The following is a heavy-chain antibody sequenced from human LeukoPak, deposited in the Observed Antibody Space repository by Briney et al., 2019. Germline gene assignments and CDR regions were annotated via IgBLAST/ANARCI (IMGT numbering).Heavy chain of an antibody. V-gene: IGHV1-2*02. CDR1: GYTFPGYY. D-gene: IGHD3-9*01. Sequence: ASVKFSCKAYGYTFPGYYMHWVRQDPGQGLEWMGWINPNSGGTNYAQKFQGRVTMTRDTSISTAYMELSRLRSDDTAAYYCASTYDILTGGNNWFDPWGQGTLVTVSS. CDR3: ASTYDILTGGNNWFDP. CDR2: INPNSGGT. J-gene: IGHJ5*02.